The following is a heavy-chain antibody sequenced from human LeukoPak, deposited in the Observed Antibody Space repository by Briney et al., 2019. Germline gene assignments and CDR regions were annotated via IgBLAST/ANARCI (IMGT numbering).Heavy chain of an antibody. CDR2: ISASGDT. J-gene: IGHJ4*02. CDR1: GFTVSGYD. CDR3: AKQLGYCSDGSCYFPY. V-gene: IGHV3-13*01. Sequence: GGSLRLSCAASGFTVSGYDIHWVRQGTGKGLEWVSFISASGDTRYQDSVKGRFTISRDSVKNSFYLQMNSLRADDTAIYYRAKQLGYCSDGSCYFPYWGQGTLVTVSS. D-gene: IGHD2-15*01.